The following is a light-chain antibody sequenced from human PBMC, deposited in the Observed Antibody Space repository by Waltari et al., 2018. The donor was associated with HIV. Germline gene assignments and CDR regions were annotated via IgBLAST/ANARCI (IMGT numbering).Light chain of an antibody. J-gene: IGLJ1*01. CDR3: CSYARIWGG. CDR2: DVN. CDR1: SSDVGAYNY. V-gene: IGLV2-11*01. Sequence: QSALTQPRSVSGSPGQSVTISCTGTSSDVGAYNYVSWYQQRPGKAPKLMIYDVNKLPSGVPDSFAGSKSGNTASLNISGLQAEDESYYYCCSYARIWGGVGTGTKVTDL.